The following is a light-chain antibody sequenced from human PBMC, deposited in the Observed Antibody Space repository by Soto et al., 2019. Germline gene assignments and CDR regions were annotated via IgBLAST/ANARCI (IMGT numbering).Light chain of an antibody. CDR1: TSNIGSNS. CDR2: STS. J-gene: IGLJ1*01. CDR3: AAWDDSLNGLYV. Sequence: SVLTQPPSPSGPPGQRVTISCSGSTSNIGSNSVNWYQQLPGTAPKLLVYSTSQRPSGVPDRFSGSKSGTSASLAISALQSEDEADYFCAAWDDSLNGLYVFGTGT. V-gene: IGLV1-44*01.